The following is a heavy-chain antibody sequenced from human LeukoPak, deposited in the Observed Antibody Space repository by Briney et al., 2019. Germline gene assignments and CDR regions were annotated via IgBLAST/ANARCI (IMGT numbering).Heavy chain of an antibody. Sequence: GGSLRLSCAASGFTFSSYAMSWVRQAPGKGLEWVSAISGSGGSTYNADSVKGRFTISRDNSKNTLYLQMNSLRAEDTAVYYCAKGSSGWLTHYFDYWGQGTLVTVSS. CDR3: AKGSSGWLTHYFDY. CDR2: ISGSGGST. J-gene: IGHJ4*02. D-gene: IGHD6-19*01. CDR1: GFTFSSYA. V-gene: IGHV3-23*01.